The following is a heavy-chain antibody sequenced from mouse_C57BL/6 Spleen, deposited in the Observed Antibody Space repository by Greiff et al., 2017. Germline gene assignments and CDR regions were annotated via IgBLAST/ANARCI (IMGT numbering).Heavy chain of an antibody. D-gene: IGHD2-5*01. Sequence: EVMLVESGGGLVKPGGSLKLSCAASGFTFSSYAMSWVRQTPEKRLEWVATISDGGSYTSYPDNVKGRFTIYRDNAKNHLYMQMSHLKYEDTAMYYWAREGFYYSKWFAYWGQGTLITVSA. V-gene: IGHV5-4*01. J-gene: IGHJ3*01. CDR2: ISDGGSYT. CDR3: AREGFYYSKWFAY. CDR1: GFTFSSYA.